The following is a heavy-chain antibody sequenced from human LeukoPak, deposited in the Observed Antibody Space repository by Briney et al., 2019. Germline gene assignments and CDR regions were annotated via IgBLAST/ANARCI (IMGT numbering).Heavy chain of an antibody. V-gene: IGHV1-46*01. D-gene: IGHD2-21*02. Sequence: ASVKVSCKASGYTFTSYDINWVRQAPGQGLEWMGIINPNSGGTSYAQKFQGRVTLTRDTSTSTVSMELSSLRSEDTAIYYCARGGIVVVTAIIDYWGQGTLVTVSS. CDR2: INPNSGGT. CDR1: GYTFTSYD. CDR3: ARGGIVVVTAIIDY. J-gene: IGHJ4*02.